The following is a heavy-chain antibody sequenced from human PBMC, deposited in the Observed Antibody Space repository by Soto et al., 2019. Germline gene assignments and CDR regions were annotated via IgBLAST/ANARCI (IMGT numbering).Heavy chain of an antibody. V-gene: IGHV1-3*01. J-gene: IGHJ3*02. D-gene: IGHD1-1*01. CDR1: GGAFSSYA. CDR2: INAGNGNT. Sequence: VSVKLACRAAGGAFSSYAISWVRQAPGQGLEWMGWINAGNGNTKYSQKFQDRVTMTRDTSASIAYMELSSLRSEDTAVYYCARDGPLDRAFDIWGQGTLVTVSS. CDR3: ARDGPLDRAFDI.